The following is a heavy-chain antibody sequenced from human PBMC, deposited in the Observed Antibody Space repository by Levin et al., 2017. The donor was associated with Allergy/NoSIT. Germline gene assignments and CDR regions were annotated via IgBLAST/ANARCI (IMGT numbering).Heavy chain of an antibody. D-gene: IGHD3-9*01. V-gene: IGHV3-21*06. CDR3: ARGLKILTTGSLYHNAMDA. CDR2: ISRRSSYI. Sequence: GGSLRLFCAASTFLFSDYTMNWVRQAPGKGLEWVASISRRSSYIYYADSVKGRFTISRDNAKNSVSLQMNSLRAEDTAVYYCARGLKILTTGSLYHNAMDAWGQGTTVSVSS. CDR1: TFLFSDYT. J-gene: IGHJ6*02.